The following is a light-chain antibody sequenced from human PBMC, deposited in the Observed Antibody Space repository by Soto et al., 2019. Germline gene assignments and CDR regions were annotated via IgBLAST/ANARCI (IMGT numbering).Light chain of an antibody. CDR3: ATWDDSLRGWV. J-gene: IGLJ3*02. CDR2: SNN. Sequence: QSVLTQPPSASGTPGQTVTISCSGSTSNIGGNAVDWYQQLPGTAPKVLIYSNNQRPSGVPDRIFGSRSGTSASLAISGLQSEDEADYYCATWDDSLRGWVFGGGTKLTVL. V-gene: IGLV1-44*01. CDR1: TSNIGGNA.